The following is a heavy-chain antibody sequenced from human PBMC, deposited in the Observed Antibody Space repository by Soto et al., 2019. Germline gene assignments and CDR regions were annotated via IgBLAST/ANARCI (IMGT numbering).Heavy chain of an antibody. CDR2: IYWNDDK. D-gene: IGHD6-19*01. J-gene: IGHJ6*02. Sequence: QITLKESGPTLVKPTQTLTLTCTFSGFPLSTNEVGLDWIRQPPGKALEWLALIYWNDDKRYRPSLKSRLTITRDTSKNQVVLTMTNMDPVDTATYYCAHRTSVAGPYGLDVWGHGTTVTVSS. CDR1: GFPLSTNEVG. CDR3: AHRTSVAGPYGLDV. V-gene: IGHV2-5*01.